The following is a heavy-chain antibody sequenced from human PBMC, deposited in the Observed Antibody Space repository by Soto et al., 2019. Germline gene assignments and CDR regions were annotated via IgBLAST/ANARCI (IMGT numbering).Heavy chain of an antibody. CDR3: ARWRRMVRGVIIPSYYYGMDV. D-gene: IGHD3-10*01. J-gene: IGHJ6*02. CDR1: GGSFSGYY. V-gene: IGHV4-34*01. CDR2: INHSGST. Sequence: SETLSLTCAVYGGSFSGYYWSWIRQPPGKGLEWIGEINHSGSTNYNPSLKSRVTISVDTSKNQFSLKLSSVTAAETAVYYFARWRRMVRGVIIPSYYYGMDVWGQGTTGTVSS.